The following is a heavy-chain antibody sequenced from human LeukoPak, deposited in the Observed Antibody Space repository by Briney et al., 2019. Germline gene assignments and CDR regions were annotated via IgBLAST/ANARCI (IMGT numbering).Heavy chain of an antibody. CDR2: INPNSGGT. CDR1: GYTFTGYY. D-gene: IGHD2-15*01. Sequence: ASVKVSCKASGYTFTGYYMHWVRQAPGEGLEWMGWINPNSGGTNYAQKFQGRVTMTRDTSISTAYMELSRLRSEDTAVYYCAAVFPRSDKLTDYWGQGTLVTVSS. CDR3: AAVFPRSDKLTDY. J-gene: IGHJ4*02. V-gene: IGHV1-2*02.